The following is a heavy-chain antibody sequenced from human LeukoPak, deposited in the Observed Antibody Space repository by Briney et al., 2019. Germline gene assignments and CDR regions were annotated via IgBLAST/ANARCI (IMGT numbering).Heavy chain of an antibody. CDR1: GFTFSTKS. CDR2: ISVNGGST. J-gene: IGHJ4*02. CDR3: VTKASPATFDY. V-gene: IGHV3-64D*06. Sequence: PGGSLRLSCSASGFTFSTKSMDWVRQAPGQGPDFVSVISVNGGSTYYADSVKGRFTIYSANSKNTLYLQMSSLRPEDTAVYSCVTKASPATFDYWGQGTLVTVSS.